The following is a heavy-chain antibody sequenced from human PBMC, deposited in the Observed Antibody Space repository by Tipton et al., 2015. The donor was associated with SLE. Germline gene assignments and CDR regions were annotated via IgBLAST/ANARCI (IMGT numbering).Heavy chain of an antibody. CDR3: AREGDAFDI. V-gene: IGHV4-34*01. Sequence: TLSLTCAVSGGSFVGYYWNWIRQPPGKGLEWIGEIKHSGRTNYNPSLKSRVTMSVDMSKNQFSLKLSSVTAADTAVYYCAREGDAFDIWGQGTMVTVSS. J-gene: IGHJ3*02. CDR1: GGSFVGYY. CDR2: IKHSGRT.